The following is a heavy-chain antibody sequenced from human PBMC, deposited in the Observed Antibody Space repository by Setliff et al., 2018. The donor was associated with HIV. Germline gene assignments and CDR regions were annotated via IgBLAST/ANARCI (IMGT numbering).Heavy chain of an antibody. Sequence: ASVKVSCKASGYSFTSSGISWVRQAPGQGLEWMGWISAHNGNTNCAQKVQDRVTMTTDKSTSTAYMELRSLRSDDTAVYYCARVAFYGSGSYEDYWGQGTLVTVSS. CDR3: ARVAFYGSGSYEDY. CDR2: ISAHNGNT. V-gene: IGHV1-18*01. J-gene: IGHJ4*02. CDR1: GYSFTSSG. D-gene: IGHD3-10*01.